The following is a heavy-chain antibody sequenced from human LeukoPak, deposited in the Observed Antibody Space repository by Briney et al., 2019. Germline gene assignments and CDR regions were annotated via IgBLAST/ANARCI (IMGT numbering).Heavy chain of an antibody. CDR3: ARVGDYYGSEYYYYYGMDV. CDR1: GGSISSSSYY. CDR2: IYYSGST. V-gene: IGHV4-39*07. Sequence: SETLSLTCTVSGGSISSSSYYWGWIRQPPGKGLEWIGSIYYSGSTYYNPSLKSRVTISVDTSKNQFSLKLSSVTAADTAVYYCARVGDYYGSEYYYYYGMDVWGQGTTVTVSS. J-gene: IGHJ6*02. D-gene: IGHD3-10*01.